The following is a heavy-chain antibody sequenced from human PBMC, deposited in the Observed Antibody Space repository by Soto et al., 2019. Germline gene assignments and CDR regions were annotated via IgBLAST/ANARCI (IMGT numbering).Heavy chain of an antibody. V-gene: IGHV3-53*01. Sequence: PGGSLRLSCAASGFNVSINYMSWVRQAPGRGLEWVSLIYAGGSTYYADSVKGRFTISRDNSKNTLYLQMNSLRAEDTAVYYCARAPGIAVAVDFWGQGSLVTRLL. CDR1: GFNVSINY. CDR3: ARAPGIAVAVDF. CDR2: IYAGGST. D-gene: IGHD6-13*01. J-gene: IGHJ4*02.